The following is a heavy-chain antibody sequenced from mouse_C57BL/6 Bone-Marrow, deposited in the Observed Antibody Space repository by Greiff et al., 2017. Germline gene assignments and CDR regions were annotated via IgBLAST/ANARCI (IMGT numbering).Heavy chain of an antibody. CDR2: MYPSDSET. Sequence: VQLQQPGAELVRPGSSVKLSCKASGYTFTSYWMDWVKQRPGQGLEWIGNMYPSDSETHYNQKFKDKATLTVDKSSSTAYMQLSSLTSEDSAVYYCARGFAYWGQGTLVTVSA. CDR3: ARGFAY. CDR1: GYTFTSYW. J-gene: IGHJ3*01. V-gene: IGHV1-61*01.